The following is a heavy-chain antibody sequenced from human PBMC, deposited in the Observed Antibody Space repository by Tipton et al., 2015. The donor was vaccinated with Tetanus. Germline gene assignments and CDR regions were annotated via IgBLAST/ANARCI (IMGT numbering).Heavy chain of an antibody. D-gene: IGHD7-27*01. J-gene: IGHJ3*01. Sequence: GSLRLSCAASGSTFREYWMSWVRQAPGKGLEWVANIQNDGGETYHLESVRGRFTISRDNGKNSVYLQMNSLRPEDTAVYYCAGLGRNSLGAFDVWGQGTLVSVSS. CDR2: IQNDGGET. V-gene: IGHV3-7*03. CDR1: GSTFREYW. CDR3: AGLGRNSLGAFDV.